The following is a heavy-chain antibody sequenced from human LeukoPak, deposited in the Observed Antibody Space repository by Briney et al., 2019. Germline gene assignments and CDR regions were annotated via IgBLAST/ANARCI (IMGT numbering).Heavy chain of an antibody. J-gene: IGHJ4*02. D-gene: IGHD5-18*01. CDR2: IYYSGST. CDR3: ARGGGYSYGYYFDY. CDR1: GGSVSSGSYY. Sequence: SETLSLTCTVSGGSVSSGSYYWSWIRQPPGKGLEWIGYIYYSGSTNYNPSLKSRVTISVDTSKNQFSLKLSSVTAADTAVYYRARGGGYSYGYYFDYWGQGTLVTVSS. V-gene: IGHV4-61*01.